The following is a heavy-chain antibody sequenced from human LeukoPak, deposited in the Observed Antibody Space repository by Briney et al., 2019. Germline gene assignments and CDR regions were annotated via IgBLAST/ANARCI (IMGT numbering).Heavy chain of an antibody. CDR2: INPNSGNT. CDR3: ARFLRRSSGDY. Sequence: SVKGSFKASGYTFTGYYMHWVRPAPGQGLEWMGWINPNSGNTNYAQKLQGRVTMTTDTSTSTAYMELRSLRSDDTAVYYCARFLRRSSGDYWGQGTLVTVSS. D-gene: IGHD1-26*01. J-gene: IGHJ4*02. CDR1: GYTFTGYY. V-gene: IGHV1-18*04.